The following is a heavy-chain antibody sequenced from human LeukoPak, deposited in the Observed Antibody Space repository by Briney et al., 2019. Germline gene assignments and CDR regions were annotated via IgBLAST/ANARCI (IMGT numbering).Heavy chain of an antibody. J-gene: IGHJ6*03. CDR2: ISGSGGST. CDR1: GFTFSSYA. Sequence: PGGSLRLSCAASGFTFSSYAMSWVRQAPGKGLEWVSAISGSGGSTYYADSVKGRFTISRDNSKNTLYLQMNSLRAEDTAVYYCARASMYCSSTSCYLYYYYMDVWGKGTTVTVSS. D-gene: IGHD2-2*01. CDR3: ARASMYCSSTSCYLYYYYMDV. V-gene: IGHV3-23*01.